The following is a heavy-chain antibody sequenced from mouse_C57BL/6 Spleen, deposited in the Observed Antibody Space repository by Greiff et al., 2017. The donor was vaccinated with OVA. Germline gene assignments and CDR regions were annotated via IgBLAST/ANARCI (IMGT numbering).Heavy chain of an antibody. CDR3: AREDYGSPFAY. CDR1: GYAFTNYL. J-gene: IGHJ3*01. D-gene: IGHD1-1*01. V-gene: IGHV1-54*01. Sequence: QVQLKESGAELVRPGNSVKVSCKASGYAFTNYLIEWVKQRPGQGLEWIGVINPGSGGTNYNEKFKGKATLTADKSSSTAYMQLSSLTSEDSAVYFCAREDYGSPFAYWGQGTLVTVSA. CDR2: INPGSGGT.